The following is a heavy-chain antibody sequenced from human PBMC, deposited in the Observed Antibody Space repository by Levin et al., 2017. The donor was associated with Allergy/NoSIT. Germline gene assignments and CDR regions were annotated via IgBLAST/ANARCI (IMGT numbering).Heavy chain of an antibody. V-gene: IGHV4-39*01. D-gene: IGHD3-22*01. Sequence: KSSETLSLTCTVSGGSISSSSYYWGWIRQPPGKGLEWIGSIYYSGSTYYNPSLKSRVTISVDTSKNQFSLKLSSVTAADTAVYYCARHGGYYDSSGYYPAPDFDYWGQGTLVTVSS. CDR3: ARHGGYYDSSGYYPAPDFDY. CDR2: IYYSGST. J-gene: IGHJ4*02. CDR1: GGSISSSSYY.